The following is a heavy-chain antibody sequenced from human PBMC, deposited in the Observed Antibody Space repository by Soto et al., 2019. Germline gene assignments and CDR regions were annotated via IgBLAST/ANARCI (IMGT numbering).Heavy chain of an antibody. D-gene: IGHD2-2*01. Sequence: SETLSLTCTVSGGSISSSSYYWGWIRQPPGKGLEWIGSIYYSGSTYYNPSLKSRVTISVDTSKNQFSLKLSSVTAADTAVYYCARQFRVVPAAMRVYNWFDPWGQGTLVTVSS. J-gene: IGHJ5*02. V-gene: IGHV4-39*01. CDR2: IYYSGST. CDR1: GGSISSSSYY. CDR3: ARQFRVVPAAMRVYNWFDP.